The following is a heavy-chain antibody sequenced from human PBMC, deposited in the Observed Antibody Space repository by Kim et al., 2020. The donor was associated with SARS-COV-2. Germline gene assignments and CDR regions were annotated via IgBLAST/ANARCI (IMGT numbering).Heavy chain of an antibody. CDR2: ISAYNGNT. CDR3: ARGEYDSSGYYNYYYGMDV. V-gene: IGHV1-18*01. J-gene: IGHJ6*02. D-gene: IGHD3-22*01. Sequence: ASVKVSCKASGYTFTSYGISWVRQAPGQGLEWMGWISAYNGNTNYAQKLQGRVTMTTDTSTSTAYMELRSLRSDDTAVYYCARGEYDSSGYYNYYYGMDVWGQGTTVTVSS. CDR1: GYTFTSYG.